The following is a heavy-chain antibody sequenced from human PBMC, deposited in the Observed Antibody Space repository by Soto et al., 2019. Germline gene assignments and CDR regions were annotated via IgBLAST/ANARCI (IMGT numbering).Heavy chain of an antibody. Sequence: EVQVLESGGGLVQPGGSLRLSCVGSGFIFSNYAMAWVRQAPGKGLEWVSGFGGSGGTYYADSVKGRYTISRDNSKNTLYLQMKSLRVEDKAVYYCAKSQSSLYYMDVWGKGTAVTVSS. CDR3: AKSQSSLYYMDV. CDR1: GFIFSNYA. V-gene: IGHV3-23*01. CDR2: FGGSGGT. J-gene: IGHJ6*03.